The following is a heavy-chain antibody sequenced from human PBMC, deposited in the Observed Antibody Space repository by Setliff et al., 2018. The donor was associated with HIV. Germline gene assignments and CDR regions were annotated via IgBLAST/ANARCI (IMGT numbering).Heavy chain of an antibody. CDR3: VRGVTRDISGYYRDEYFQH. Sequence: VSVKVSCKASGYTFTGYYINWVRRAPGQGLEWMGWISPYNGDTRFAQSLQGRVTLTTDTSTNTAYMGMRTLRSDDTAVYFCVRGVTRDISGYYRDEYFQHWGQGTPVTVSS. D-gene: IGHD3-22*01. J-gene: IGHJ1*01. V-gene: IGHV1-18*01. CDR2: ISPYNGDT. CDR1: GYTFTGYY.